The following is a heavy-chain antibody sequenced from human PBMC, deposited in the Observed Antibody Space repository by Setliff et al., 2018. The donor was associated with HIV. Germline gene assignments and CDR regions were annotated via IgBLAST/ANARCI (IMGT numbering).Heavy chain of an antibody. CDR3: ARDPTTGAVAVYYFDY. CDR1: GFIFNNFW. J-gene: IGHJ4*02. V-gene: IGHV3-74*01. D-gene: IGHD6-19*01. CDR2: ISGSGTTT. Sequence: PGGSLRLSCSTSGFIFNNFWMHWVRQAPGEGLVWVSCISGSGTTTKYADFVKGRFTISRDNSKNSLYLQMNSLRVEDTAVYYCARDPTTGAVAVYYFDYWGQGTLVTVSS.